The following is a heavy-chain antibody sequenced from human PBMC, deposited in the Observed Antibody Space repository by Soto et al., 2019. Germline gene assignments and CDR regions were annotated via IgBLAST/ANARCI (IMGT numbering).Heavy chain of an antibody. CDR1: GGSISNYY. CDR3: ARQAFGAPHGLVAL. V-gene: IGHV4-59*08. CDR2: VHDSWGS. Sequence: QVPLQESGPGLVKPSETLSLSCTVSGGSISNYYWSWFRQTQGKGLEWIGYVHDSWGSNYKPSLNSRAAISLDTSKSQFPPKLTSVTATASAVYYSARQAFGAPHGLVALWCQCTTVTVSS. D-gene: IGHD3-10*01. J-gene: IGHJ6*02.